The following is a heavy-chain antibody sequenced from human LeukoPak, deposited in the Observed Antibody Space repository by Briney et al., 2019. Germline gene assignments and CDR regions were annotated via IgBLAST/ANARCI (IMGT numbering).Heavy chain of an antibody. D-gene: IGHD3-10*02. Sequence: GSLRLSCAASGFTFDDYGMSWVRQAPGKGLEWVSSISSSSSYIYYADSVKGRFTISRDNAKNSLYLQMNSLRAEDTAVYYCAELGITMIGGVWGKGTTVTISS. CDR1: GFTFDDYG. CDR3: AELGITMIGGV. J-gene: IGHJ6*04. V-gene: IGHV3-21*01. CDR2: ISSSSSYI.